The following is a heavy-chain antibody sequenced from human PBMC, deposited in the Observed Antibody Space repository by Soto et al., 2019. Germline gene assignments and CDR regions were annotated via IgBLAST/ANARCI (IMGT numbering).Heavy chain of an antibody. V-gene: IGHV4-34*01. CDR1: GGSFSGYY. CDR2: INHSGST. CDR3: ARAIEYFQH. J-gene: IGHJ1*01. Sequence: SETLSLTCAVYGGSFSGYYWSWIRQPPGKGLEWIGEINHSGSTNYNPSLKSRVTISVDTSKNQFSLKLSSVTAADTAVYHCARAIEYFQHWGQGTLVTVSS.